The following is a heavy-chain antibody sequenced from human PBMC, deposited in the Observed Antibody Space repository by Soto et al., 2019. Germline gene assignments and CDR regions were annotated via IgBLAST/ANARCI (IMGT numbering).Heavy chain of an antibody. CDR3: ARDPEWLLFGFSAFDI. D-gene: IGHD3-3*01. CDR1: GFTFSSYA. CDR2: ISYDGSKK. V-gene: IGHV3-30-3*01. J-gene: IGHJ3*02. Sequence: QVQLVESGGGVVQPGRSLRLSCAASGFTFSSYAMHWVRQAPGKGLEWVAVISYDGSKKYYADSVKGRFTISRDNSKNTLYLQMNRLRAEDTAVYYCARDPEWLLFGFSAFDIWGQGTMVTVSS.